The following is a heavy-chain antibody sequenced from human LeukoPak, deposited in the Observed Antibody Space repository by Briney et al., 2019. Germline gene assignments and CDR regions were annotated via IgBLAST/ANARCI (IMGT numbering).Heavy chain of an antibody. J-gene: IGHJ4*02. CDR1: GGSISSYY. D-gene: IGHD3-22*01. CDR2: INHSGST. CDR3: ARQTYYYDSSAIP. V-gene: IGHV4-34*01. Sequence: ASETLSLTCTVSGGSISSYYWSWIRQPPGKGLEWIREINHSGSTNYNPSLKSRVTISVDTSKNQFSLKLSSVTAADTAVYYCARQTYYYDSSAIPWGRGTLVTVSS.